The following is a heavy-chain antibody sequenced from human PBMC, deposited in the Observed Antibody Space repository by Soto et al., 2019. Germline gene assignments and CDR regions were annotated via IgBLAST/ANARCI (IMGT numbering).Heavy chain of an antibody. J-gene: IGHJ4*02. V-gene: IGHV3-23*01. CDR1: GFTFSIYA. CDR2: IDASGGTT. D-gene: IGHD1-1*01. Sequence: EGQLLESGGRLVQPGESLRLSCAASGFTFSIYAMSWARQAPGKGLEWVSVIDASGGTTYTDSVKGRFTISRDNSKNTLYLQMNSLRVEDTAVYYCAKLYWNPRYFDYWGQGARVTISS. CDR3: AKLYWNPRYFDY.